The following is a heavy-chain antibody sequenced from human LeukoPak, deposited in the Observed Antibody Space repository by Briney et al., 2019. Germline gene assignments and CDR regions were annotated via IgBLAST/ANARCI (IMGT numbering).Heavy chain of an antibody. CDR3: AKNVESKTLIRRSWFDP. Sequence: GGSLRLSCTASGFTFGSYDMNWVRQAPGKGLEWVSTISTGSNYVYYADSVKGRFTISRDNAKGSLYLQMSSLRAEDTAVYYCAKNVESKTLIRRSWFDPWGQGTLVTVSS. J-gene: IGHJ5*02. CDR1: GFTFGSYD. D-gene: IGHD2-21*01. CDR2: ISTGSNYV. V-gene: IGHV3-21*01.